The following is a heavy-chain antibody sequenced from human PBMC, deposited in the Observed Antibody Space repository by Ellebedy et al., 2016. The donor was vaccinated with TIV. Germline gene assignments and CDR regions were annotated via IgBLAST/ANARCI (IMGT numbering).Heavy chain of an antibody. V-gene: IGHV3-43*01. J-gene: IGHJ3*02. Sequence: PGGSLRLSCAASGSTFAEYTMHWVRKAPGKGLEWVFLIPWDGVPAHYGNSLRGRFTISRANSRTSLYLQINSLRTEDTPFYFCAALDKVFDIWGQGTLVAVSA. CDR3: AALDKVFDI. CDR2: IPWDGVPA. CDR1: GSTFAEYT.